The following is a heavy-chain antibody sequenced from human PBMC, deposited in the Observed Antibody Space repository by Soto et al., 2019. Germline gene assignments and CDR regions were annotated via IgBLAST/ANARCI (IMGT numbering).Heavy chain of an antibody. D-gene: IGHD2-15*01. J-gene: IGHJ6*02. V-gene: IGHV4-59*01. CDR3: ARGRRQLWFPHWCSGGSCYDYYGMDV. CDR1: GGSISSYY. CDR2: IYYSGST. Sequence: SETLSLTCTVSGGSISSYYWSWIRQPPGKGLEWIGYIYYSGSTNYNPSLKSRVTISVDTSKNQFSLKLSSVTAADTAVYYCARGRRQLWFPHWCSGGSCYDYYGMDVWGQGTTVTVSS.